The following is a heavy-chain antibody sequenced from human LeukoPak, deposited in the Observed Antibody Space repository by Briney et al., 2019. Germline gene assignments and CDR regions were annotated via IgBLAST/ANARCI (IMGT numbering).Heavy chain of an antibody. V-gene: IGHV1-18*01. J-gene: IGHJ4*02. CDR3: ARTGTVERFLQD. CDR1: GYSFTSYG. D-gene: IGHD3-3*01. Sequence: PGASVKVSCKASGYSFTSYGISWVRQAPGQGLEWMGWISAYNGNTNYAQKLQGRVTMTPDTATSTAYMELRSLRSDDTAVYYFARTGTVERFLQDWGQGTLVTVSS. CDR2: ISAYNGNT.